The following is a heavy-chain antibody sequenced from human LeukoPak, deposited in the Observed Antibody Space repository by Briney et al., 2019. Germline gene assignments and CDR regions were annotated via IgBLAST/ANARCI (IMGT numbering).Heavy chain of an antibody. CDR3: WHSGYESGLDY. D-gene: IGHD5-12*01. CDR1: GVSITSGNW. CDR2: IYHSGSI. Sequence: SETLSLTCGVSGVSITSGNWWSWVRQPPGKGLEWIGEIYHSGSINYNPSLKSRVTISVDKSKNQFSLKLNSVTAADTAVYYCWHSGYESGLDYWSQGTLVTVSS. V-gene: IGHV4-4*02. J-gene: IGHJ4*02.